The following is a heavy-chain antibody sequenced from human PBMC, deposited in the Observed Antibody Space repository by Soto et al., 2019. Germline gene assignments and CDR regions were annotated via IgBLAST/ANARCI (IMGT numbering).Heavy chain of an antibody. CDR1: GGSISSTSYY. CDR3: ARESWSGPFEY. J-gene: IGHJ4*02. D-gene: IGHD3-3*01. Sequence: SETLSLTCTVSGGSISSTSYYWGWIRQPPGKGLEWIGTIYYGGRTYYSPSLKSRVTISVDTSKNDFSLKVRSVTAEDTAVYYCARESWSGPFEYWGQGTLVTVSS. V-gene: IGHV4-39*02. CDR2: IYYGGRT.